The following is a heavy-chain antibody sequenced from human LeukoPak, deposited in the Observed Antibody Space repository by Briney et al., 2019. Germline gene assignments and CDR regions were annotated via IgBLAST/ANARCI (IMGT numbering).Heavy chain of an antibody. V-gene: IGHV3-7*01. CDR2: IKQDGSEK. CDR3: ARKMYSSSFWAPGYY. D-gene: IGHD6-6*01. J-gene: IGHJ4*02. CDR1: GFTFISFG. Sequence: GGSLRLSGAAPGFTFISFGMSGVRQAPGKGLEGGANIKQDGSEKYYVDSVKGRFTISRDNAKNSLYLQMNSLRAEDTAVYYCARKMYSSSFWAPGYYWGQGTLVTVSS.